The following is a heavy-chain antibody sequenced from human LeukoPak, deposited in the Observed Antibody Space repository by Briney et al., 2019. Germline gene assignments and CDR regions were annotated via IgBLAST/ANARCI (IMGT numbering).Heavy chain of an antibody. V-gene: IGHV3-7*01. D-gene: IGHD5-18*01. CDR3: ARDLAYSRLDY. Sequence: GGSLRLSCAVSGLTFSSSWMDWVRQAPGKGLEWVASINPGGSEKYSADSVKGRFTISRDNAENSLYLQMDSLRVEDTAFYYCARDLAYSRLDYWGQGMLVTVSS. CDR1: GLTFSSSW. CDR2: INPGGSEK. J-gene: IGHJ4*02.